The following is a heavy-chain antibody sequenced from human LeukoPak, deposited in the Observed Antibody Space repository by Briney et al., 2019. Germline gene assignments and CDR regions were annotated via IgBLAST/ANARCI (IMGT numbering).Heavy chain of an antibody. CDR3: ARVGYCSGGGCYGLDY. D-gene: IGHD2-15*01. Sequence: PSETPSLTCTVSGGSMSNYYWSWIRQPPGKGLEWLASIYYSGTPTYNPSLKSRVTISVDTSKNQFSLKLRSVTAADTAVYYCARVGYCSGGGCYGLDYWGQGTLVTVSS. CDR2: IYYSGTP. CDR1: GGSMSNYY. V-gene: IGHV4-59*01. J-gene: IGHJ4*02.